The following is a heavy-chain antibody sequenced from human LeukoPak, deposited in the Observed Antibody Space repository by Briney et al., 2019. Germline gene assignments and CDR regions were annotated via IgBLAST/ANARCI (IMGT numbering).Heavy chain of an antibody. CDR3: ARHLGAPISDGSGSYYFDY. V-gene: IGHV4-59*01. CDR2: IYYSGST. Sequence: SETLSLTCTVSGGSISSYYWSWIRQPPGKGLEWIGYIYYSGSTNYNPSLKSRVTISVDTSKNQFSLRLRSVTAADTAVYYCARHLGAPISDGSGSYYFDYWGQGTLVTVSS. CDR1: GGSISSYY. D-gene: IGHD3-10*01. J-gene: IGHJ4*02.